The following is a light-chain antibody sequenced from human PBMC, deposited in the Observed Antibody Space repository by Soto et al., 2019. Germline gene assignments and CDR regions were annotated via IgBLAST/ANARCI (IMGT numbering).Light chain of an antibody. CDR2: RNN. CDR1: SSNIGSNY. Sequence: QSVLTQPPSASGTPGRRVTISCSGSSSNIGSNYVYWYQQLPGTAPQLLIHRNNQRPSGVPDRFSGSKSVTSASLAISGRRSEDEADYYCAAWDDSLSGRRVFGGGTKLTVL. CDR3: AAWDDSLSGRRV. J-gene: IGLJ2*01. V-gene: IGLV1-47*01.